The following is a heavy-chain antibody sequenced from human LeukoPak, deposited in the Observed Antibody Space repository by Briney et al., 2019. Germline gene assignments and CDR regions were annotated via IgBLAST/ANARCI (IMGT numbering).Heavy chain of an antibody. CDR2: INPNSGGT. CDR3: ATAPLPIVGATGKDY. CDR1: GYTFTGYY. J-gene: IGHJ4*02. V-gene: IGHV1-2*06. D-gene: IGHD1-26*01. Sequence: ASVKVSCKASGYTFTGYYMHWVRQAPGQGLEWMGRINPNSGGTNYAQKFQGRVTMTRDTSISTAYMELSRLRSDDTAVYYCATAPLPIVGATGKDYWGQGTLVTVSS.